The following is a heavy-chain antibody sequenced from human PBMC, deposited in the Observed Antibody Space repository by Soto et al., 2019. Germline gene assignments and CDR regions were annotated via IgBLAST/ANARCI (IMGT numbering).Heavy chain of an antibody. CDR1: GFTFSSYG. CDR3: AKGXXCXXXXXXEVYYYGMDV. CDR2: ISYDGSNK. V-gene: IGHV3-30*18. Sequence: QVQLVESGGGVVQPGRSLRLSCAASGFTFSSYGMHWVRQAPGKGLEWVAVISYDGSNKYYADSVKGRFTISRDNSKNTLYLQMNSLRAEDTAVYYCAKGXXCXXXXXXEVYYYGMDVWGQGTTVTXSS. J-gene: IGHJ6*02.